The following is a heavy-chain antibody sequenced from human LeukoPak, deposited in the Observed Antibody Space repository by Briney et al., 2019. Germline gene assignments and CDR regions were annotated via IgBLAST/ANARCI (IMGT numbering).Heavy chain of an antibody. V-gene: IGHV3-30*03. CDR3: ARVVWELFLNYYFDY. CDR1: GFTFSSYW. D-gene: IGHD1-26*01. CDR2: ISYDGSNK. J-gene: IGHJ4*02. Sequence: PGGSLRLSCAASGFTFSSYWMSWVRQAPGKGLEWVAVISYDGSNKYYADSVKGRFTISRDNSKNTLYLQMNSLRAEDTAVYYCARVVWELFLNYYFDYWSQGTLVTVSS.